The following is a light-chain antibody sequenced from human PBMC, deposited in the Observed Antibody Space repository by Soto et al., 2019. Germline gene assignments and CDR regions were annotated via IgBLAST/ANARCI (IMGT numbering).Light chain of an antibody. Sequence: QSALAQPASVSLSPGQSITISCTGTSSDVGAYNFVSLYQQYPGKAPKVIIFEVRKRPSGVSNRFSGSKSGDTASLTISGLQAEDEADYYCSSYRSSTTFVFGTGTKVTVL. CDR3: SSYRSSTTFV. V-gene: IGLV2-14*01. CDR1: SSDVGAYNF. J-gene: IGLJ1*01. CDR2: EVR.